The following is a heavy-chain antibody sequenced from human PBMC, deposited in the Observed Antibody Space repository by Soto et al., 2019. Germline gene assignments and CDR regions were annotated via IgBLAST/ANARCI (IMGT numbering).Heavy chain of an antibody. CDR2: IWYDGSNK. CDR3: ARDGYYYDSSGYWYFDY. D-gene: IGHD3-22*01. J-gene: IGHJ4*02. Sequence: QVQLVESGGGVVQPGRSLRLSCAASGFTFSSYGMHWVRQAPGKGLEWVAVIWYDGSNKYYADSVKGRFTISRDKSKNTLYLQMNSLRAEDTAVYYCARDGYYYDSSGYWYFDYWGQGTLVTVSS. CDR1: GFTFSSYG. V-gene: IGHV3-33*01.